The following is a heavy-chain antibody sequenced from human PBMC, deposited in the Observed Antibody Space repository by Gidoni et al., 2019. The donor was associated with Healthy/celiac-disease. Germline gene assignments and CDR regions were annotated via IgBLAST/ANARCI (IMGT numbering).Heavy chain of an antibody. D-gene: IGHD3-3*01. Sequence: QVQLVESGGGVVQPGRSLRLSCAASGFTFSSYAMHWVRQAPGKGLEWVAVISYDGSNKYYADSVKGRFTISRDNSKNTLYLQMNSLRAEDTAVYYCARGICVPRFLEWLPKGDYGMDVWGQGTTVTVSS. V-gene: IGHV3-30*04. CDR2: ISYDGSNK. CDR3: ARGICVPRFLEWLPKGDYGMDV. CDR1: GFTFSSYA. J-gene: IGHJ6*02.